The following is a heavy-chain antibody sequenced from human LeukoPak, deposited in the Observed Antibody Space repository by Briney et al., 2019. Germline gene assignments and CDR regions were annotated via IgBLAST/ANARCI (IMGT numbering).Heavy chain of an antibody. CDR2: IYTSGST. Sequence: PSETLSLTCTVSGGSISTYYWSWIRQPAGKGLEWIGRIYTSGSTNYNPSLKSRVTMSVDTSKNQFSLKLSSVTAADTAVYYCARDRPQDYDFWSGYYVGATYGMDVWGQGTTVTVSS. CDR1: GGSISTYY. CDR3: ARDRPQDYDFWSGYYVGATYGMDV. D-gene: IGHD3-3*01. J-gene: IGHJ6*02. V-gene: IGHV4-4*07.